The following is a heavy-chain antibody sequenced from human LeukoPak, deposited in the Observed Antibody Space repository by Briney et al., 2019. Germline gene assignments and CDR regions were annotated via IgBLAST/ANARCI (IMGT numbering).Heavy chain of an antibody. V-gene: IGHV3-30*18. CDR3: AKTISVRRYFEY. Sequence: GGSLRLSCAASGFTFSSYGMHWVRQAPGKGLEWMAIISSDGSDKYSANSVKGRFSISRDNSKNTLYLQMNSLRAEDTAVYYCAKTISVRRYFEYWGQGTLVTVSS. D-gene: IGHD3-3*01. CDR1: GFTFSSYG. J-gene: IGHJ4*02. CDR2: ISSDGSDK.